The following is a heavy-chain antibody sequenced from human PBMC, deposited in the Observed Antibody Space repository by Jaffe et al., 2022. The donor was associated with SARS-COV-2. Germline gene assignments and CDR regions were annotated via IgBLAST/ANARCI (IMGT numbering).Heavy chain of an antibody. CDR1: GFTVSSNY. Sequence: EVQLVESGGGLVQPGGSLRLSCAASGFTVSSNYMSWVRQAPGKGLEWVSVIYSGGSTYYADSVKGRFTISRDNSKNTLYLQMNSLRAEDTAVYYCARASGDYDLRGYYYGMDVWGQGTTVTVSS. J-gene: IGHJ6*02. CDR3: ARASGDYDLRGYYYGMDV. D-gene: IGHD4-17*01. V-gene: IGHV3-66*02. CDR2: IYSGGST.